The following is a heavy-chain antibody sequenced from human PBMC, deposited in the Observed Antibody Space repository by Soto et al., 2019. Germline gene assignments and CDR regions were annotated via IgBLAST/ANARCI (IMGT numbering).Heavy chain of an antibody. Sequence: ASVKVSCKASGYTFTSYGISWVRQAPGQGLEWMGWISAYNGNTNYAQKLQGRVTMTTDTSTSTAHMELRSQRSDDTAVYYCARDGLRFLEWLSSSYFDCWGQGTLVTVSS. J-gene: IGHJ4*02. CDR1: GYTFTSYG. CDR2: ISAYNGNT. D-gene: IGHD3-3*01. V-gene: IGHV1-18*01. CDR3: ARDGLRFLEWLSSSYFDC.